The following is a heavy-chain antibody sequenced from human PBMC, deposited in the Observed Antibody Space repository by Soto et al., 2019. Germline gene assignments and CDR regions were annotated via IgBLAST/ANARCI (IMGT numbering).Heavy chain of an antibody. CDR2: INGDGASL. Sequence: EVRLEEAGGGFVQPGGSLRVSCSGSGFIFSSFWMHWVRQGPGKGLEWVSRINGDGASLAYADSVKGRFSISRDNVKNTLHLQMNRLGADDTAVYFCAREGSLGLDVWGRGTPVTVAS. V-gene: IGHV3-74*03. D-gene: IGHD3-10*01. CDR3: AREGSLGLDV. CDR1: GFIFSSFW. J-gene: IGHJ6*02.